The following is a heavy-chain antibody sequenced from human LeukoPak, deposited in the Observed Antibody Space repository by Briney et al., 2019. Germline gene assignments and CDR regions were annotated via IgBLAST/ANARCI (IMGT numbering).Heavy chain of an antibody. CDR3: ARDLITRTAPS. V-gene: IGHV3-53*01. CDR1: ILTVSSNY. CDR2: IYSDGRT. D-gene: IGHD1-7*01. Sequence: PGGSLRLSCAASILTVSSNYMSWVRQAPGKGLEWVSVIYSDGRTYYAESVKGRFTISRDNSKNTLYLQMNSPRAEDTAVYYCARDLITRTAPSWGQGTLVTVSS. J-gene: IGHJ5*02.